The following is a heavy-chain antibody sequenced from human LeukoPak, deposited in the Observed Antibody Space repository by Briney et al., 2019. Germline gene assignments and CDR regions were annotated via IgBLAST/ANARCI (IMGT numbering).Heavy chain of an antibody. V-gene: IGHV4-59*08. Sequence: SETLSLACTVSGGSIRSYYRSWIWQPPGKGLEWIGYIYYSGSTNYNPSLKSRVTISVDTSKNQFSLKLSSVTAADTAVYYCARLGAAAGHYYYYGMDVWGQGTAVTVSS. CDR2: IYYSGST. CDR3: ARLGAAAGHYYYYGMDV. J-gene: IGHJ6*02. CDR1: GGSIRSYY. D-gene: IGHD6-13*01.